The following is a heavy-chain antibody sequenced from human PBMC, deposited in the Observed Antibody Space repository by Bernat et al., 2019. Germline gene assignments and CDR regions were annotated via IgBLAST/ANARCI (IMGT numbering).Heavy chain of an antibody. CDR1: GFTFSNAW. Sequence: EVQLVESGGGVVKPGGSLRLSCAASGFTFSNAWMSWVRQAPGKGLEWVGRIKSKTDGGTTDYAAPVKGRFTISRDDSKNTLYLQMNSLKTEDTAVYYCAREDGDYVNWFDPWGQGTLVTVSS. CDR2: IKSKTDGGTT. J-gene: IGHJ5*02. CDR3: AREDGDYVNWFDP. D-gene: IGHD4-17*01. V-gene: IGHV3-15*01.